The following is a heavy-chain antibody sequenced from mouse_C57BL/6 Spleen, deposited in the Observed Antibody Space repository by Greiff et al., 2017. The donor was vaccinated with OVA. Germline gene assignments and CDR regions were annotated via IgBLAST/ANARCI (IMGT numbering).Heavy chain of an antibody. Sequence: EVKLVESGGGLVKPGGSLKLSCAASGFTFSDYGMHWVRQAPEKGLEWVAYISSGSSTIYYADTVKGRFTISRDNAKNTLFLQMTSLRSEDTAMYYCARRRFWDGDYWGQGTTLTVSS. CDR2: ISSGSSTI. CDR3: ARRRFWDGDY. J-gene: IGHJ2*01. V-gene: IGHV5-17*01. CDR1: GFTFSDYG. D-gene: IGHD4-1*01.